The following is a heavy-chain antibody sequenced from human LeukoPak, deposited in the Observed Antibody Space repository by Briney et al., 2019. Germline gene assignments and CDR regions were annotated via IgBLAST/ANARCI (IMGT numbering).Heavy chain of an antibody. V-gene: IGHV3-7*02. CDR1: GFTFSNYW. J-gene: IGHJ4*02. D-gene: IGHD2-15*01. CDR3: ARGCSGGSCFGDFDY. Sequence: GGSLRLSCAASGFTFSNYWMSWVRQAPGKGLEWVANINQDGSEKSYVDSVKGRFTISRDNAKNSLYLQMNSLRDEDTAVYYCARGCSGGSCFGDFDYWGQGTLGTVSS. CDR2: INQDGSEK.